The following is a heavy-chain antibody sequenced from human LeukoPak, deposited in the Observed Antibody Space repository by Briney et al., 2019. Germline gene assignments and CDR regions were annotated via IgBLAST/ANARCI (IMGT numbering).Heavy chain of an antibody. CDR3: ARTGFRSRGYSSSPKLDY. CDR2: ISYDGSIK. D-gene: IGHD6-13*01. V-gene: IGHV3-30-3*01. Sequence: GGSLRLSCAASGFTFSSYAMHWVRQAPGKGLEWVAVISYDGSIKYYADSVKGRFTISRDNSKNTLYLQMNSLRAEDTAVYYCARTGFRSRGYSSSPKLDYWGQGTLVTVSS. J-gene: IGHJ4*02. CDR1: GFTFSSYA.